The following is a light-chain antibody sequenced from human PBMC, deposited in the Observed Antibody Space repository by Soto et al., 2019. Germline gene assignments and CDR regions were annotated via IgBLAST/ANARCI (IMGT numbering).Light chain of an antibody. CDR2: VAS. CDR3: QQADSFPIT. J-gene: IGKJ5*01. Sequence: DIQMTQSPSSLSAFVGDRVTITCRASQGISSWLAWYQQKPGKAPKLLIYVASTLQSGVPSRFSGSGSGTDSTLTISSLEPEDSATYYCQQADSFPITFGQGTRLEIK. V-gene: IGKV1-12*01. CDR1: QGISSW.